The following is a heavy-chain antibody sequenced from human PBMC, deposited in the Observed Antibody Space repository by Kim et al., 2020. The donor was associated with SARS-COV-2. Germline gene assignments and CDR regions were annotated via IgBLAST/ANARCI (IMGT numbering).Heavy chain of an antibody. J-gene: IGHJ3*02. Sequence: GGSLRLSCAASGFTFDDYAMHWVRQAPGKGLEWVSGISWNSGSIGYADSVKGRFTISRDNAKNSLYLQMNSLRAEDTALYYCAKSLSSGWYWSYSLDIW. D-gene: IGHD6-19*01. CDR1: GFTFDDYA. V-gene: IGHV3-9*01. CDR3: AKSLSSGWYWSYSLDI. CDR2: ISWNSGSI.